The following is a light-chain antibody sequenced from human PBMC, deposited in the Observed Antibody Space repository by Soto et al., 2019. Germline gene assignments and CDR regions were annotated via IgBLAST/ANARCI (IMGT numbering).Light chain of an antibody. V-gene: IGLV2-14*01. CDR1: SSDVGGYNY. Sequence: QSALTQPASVSGSPGQSITISCTGTSSDVGGYNYVSWYQQHPGKAPKLMIYEVSNRPSGVSNRFSGSKSGNPASLTISGLQAEDEADYYCSSYTSSSPPLWGLGGRTKPTV. CDR3: SSYTSSSPPLWG. J-gene: IGLJ3*02. CDR2: EVS.